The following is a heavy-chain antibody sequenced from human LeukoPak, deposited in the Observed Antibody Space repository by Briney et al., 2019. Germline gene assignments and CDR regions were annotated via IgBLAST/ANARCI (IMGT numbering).Heavy chain of an antibody. Sequence: PSETLSLTCTVSGGSITGFHWSWIRQPPGKGLEWIGYIYSNEATEYRPSLRSRVTISADTSKSQFSLKLASVTAADTAIYYCARRNDFDIWGQGTMVTVSS. CDR1: GGSITGFH. V-gene: IGHV4-4*08. CDR3: ARRNDFDI. J-gene: IGHJ3*02. CDR2: IYSNEAT.